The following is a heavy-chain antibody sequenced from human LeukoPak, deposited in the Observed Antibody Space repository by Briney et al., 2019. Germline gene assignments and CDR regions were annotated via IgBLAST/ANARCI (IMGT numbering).Heavy chain of an antibody. CDR3: ARVAGGGDRLAGNYFDY. V-gene: IGHV1-69*01. Sequence: SVKVSRKASGGTFSSYAISWVRQAPGQGLEWMGGIIPIFGTANYAQKFQGRVTITADESTSTAYMELSSLRSEDTAVYYCARVAGGGDRLAGNYFDYWGQGTLVTVSS. CDR1: GGTFSSYA. J-gene: IGHJ4*02. D-gene: IGHD2-21*02. CDR2: IIPIFGTA.